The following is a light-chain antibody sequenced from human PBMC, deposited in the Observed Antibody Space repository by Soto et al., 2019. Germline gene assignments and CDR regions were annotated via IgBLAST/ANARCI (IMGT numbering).Light chain of an antibody. CDR3: AAWDDSMNAVV. CDR1: NSNIGNDA. J-gene: IGLJ2*01. Sequence: QSVLTQPPSVSEPPRQRVTISCPGSNSNIGNDAVNWYHQLQGKAPKLLIYYDELLPSGVSDGFSVSKSATSASLAIIGLQSEDEADYYCAAWDDSMNAVVFGGGTKVTVL. CDR2: YDE. V-gene: IGLV1-36*01.